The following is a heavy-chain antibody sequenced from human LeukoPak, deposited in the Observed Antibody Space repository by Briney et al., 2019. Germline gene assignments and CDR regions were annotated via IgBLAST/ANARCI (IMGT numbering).Heavy chain of an antibody. D-gene: IGHD3-10*01. CDR3: AKNGPGLDYFDY. CDR1: GFTFSSYW. CDR2: INSDGSDT. J-gene: IGHJ4*02. V-gene: IGHV3-74*01. Sequence: GGSLRLSCAASGFTFSSYWMHWVRQDPGKGLVWVSRINSDGSDTTYADSVKGRFTISRDNAKNTLYLQMNSLRAEDTAVYYCAKNGPGLDYFDYWGQGTLVTVSS.